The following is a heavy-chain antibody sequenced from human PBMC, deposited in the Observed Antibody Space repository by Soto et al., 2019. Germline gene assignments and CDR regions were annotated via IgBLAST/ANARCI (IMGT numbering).Heavy chain of an antibody. V-gene: IGHV3-15*07. D-gene: IGHD6-13*01. CDR2: IKSKTDGGTT. Sequence: EVQLVESGGGLVKPGGSLRRSCAASGFPFSNPWLNWVRQAPGKGLEWVGRIKSKTDGGTTDYAAPVKGRFTISRDDSKNTLYLQMNSLKTEDTAVYYCTTARYSSSWFFPDYWGQGTLVTVSS. J-gene: IGHJ4*02. CDR3: TTARYSSSWFFPDY. CDR1: GFPFSNPW.